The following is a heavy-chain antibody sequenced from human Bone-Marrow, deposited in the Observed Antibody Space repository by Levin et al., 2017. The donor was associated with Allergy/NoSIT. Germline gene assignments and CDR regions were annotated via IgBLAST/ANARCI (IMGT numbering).Heavy chain of an antibody. CDR2: INPSGGST. J-gene: IGHJ4*02. CDR1: EYTFANYF. D-gene: IGHD2-15*01. V-gene: IGHV1-46*01. Sequence: PGGSLRLSCKASEYTFANYFIHWVRQAPGQGLEWMGIINPSGGSTSYAQNFQGRVIMTRDTSTTTVYMELSSLRSEDTAFYYCARGWGSGFCGGGRCPPSGDFWGQGTLVTVSS. CDR3: ARGWGSGFCGGGRCPPSGDF.